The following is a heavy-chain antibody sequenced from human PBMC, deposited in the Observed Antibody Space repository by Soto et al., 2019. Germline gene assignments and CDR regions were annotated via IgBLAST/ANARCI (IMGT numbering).Heavy chain of an antibody. CDR3: TREKVIRGSYDATLPFDY. D-gene: IGHD1-26*01. J-gene: IGHJ4*02. CDR2: IRSKAYGGTT. CDR1: GFTFGDYA. Sequence: GGSLRLSCTASGFTFGDYAMSWVRQAPGKGLEWVGFIRSKAYGGTTEYAASVKGRFTISRDDSKSIAYLQMNSLKTEDTAVYYCTREKVIRGSYDATLPFDYWGQGTLVTVSS. V-gene: IGHV3-49*04.